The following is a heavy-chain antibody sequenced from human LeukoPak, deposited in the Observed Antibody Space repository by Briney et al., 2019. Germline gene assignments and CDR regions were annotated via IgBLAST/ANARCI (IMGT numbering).Heavy chain of an antibody. CDR3: TSRYPPIDY. J-gene: IGHJ4*02. CDR1: GGSFSGYY. Sequence: SETLSLTCAVYGGSFSGYYWSWIRQPPGKGPEWIGEINHSGSTNYNPSLKSRVTISVDTSKNQFSLKLSSVTAADTAVYYCTSRYPPIDYWGQGTLVTVSS. V-gene: IGHV4-34*01. D-gene: IGHD3-9*01. CDR2: INHSGST.